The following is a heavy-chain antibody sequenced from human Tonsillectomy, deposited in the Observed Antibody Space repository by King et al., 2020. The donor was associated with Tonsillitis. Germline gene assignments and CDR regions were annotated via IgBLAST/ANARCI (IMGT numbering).Heavy chain of an antibody. V-gene: IGHV4-59*13. CDR2: INYSGTT. Sequence: QLQESDPGLVKPSETLSLTCTVSGGSFSPYYWSWIRQSPGKGLEWIGNINYSGTTNYNPSINSRVTISADTSKNQVSLKLSSVTAAETAVYYCARERPDWGDWYVDLWGRGTLVTVSS. CDR1: GGSFSPYY. D-gene: IGHD7-27*01. CDR3: ARERPDWGDWYVDL. J-gene: IGHJ2*01.